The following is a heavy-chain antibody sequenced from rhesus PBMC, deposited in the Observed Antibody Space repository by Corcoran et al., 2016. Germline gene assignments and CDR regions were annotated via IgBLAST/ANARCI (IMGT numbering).Heavy chain of an antibody. CDR3: ARRPMVGYFDY. V-gene: IGHV4-127*01. CDR1: GYSISRGYG. CDR2: IGVSSGST. J-gene: IGHJ4*01. Sequence: QVQLQESGPGLVKPSETLSLTCAVPGYSISRGYGGGWLRPAPREGRGGGGACIGNIGVSSGSTNYNPSLKSRVTISKDTSKTQFSLKLSSVTAADTAVYYCARRPMVGYFDYWGQGVLVTVSS. D-gene: IGHD4-17*01.